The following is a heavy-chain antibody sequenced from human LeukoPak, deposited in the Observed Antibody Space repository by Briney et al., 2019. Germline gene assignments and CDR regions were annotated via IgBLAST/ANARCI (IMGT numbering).Heavy chain of an antibody. J-gene: IGHJ5*02. Sequence: GGSLRLSCAASGFSFSTYAMHWARQAPGKGLQWVAITSYDGGNTYYGDSVKGRFTITRDNSKNTLFLQMNSLRAEDTAVYYCAKEPYYDSSGYLGWFDPWGQGTLVTVSS. D-gene: IGHD3-22*01. V-gene: IGHV3-30-3*01. CDR1: GFSFSTYA. CDR2: TSYDGGNT. CDR3: AKEPYYDSSGYLGWFDP.